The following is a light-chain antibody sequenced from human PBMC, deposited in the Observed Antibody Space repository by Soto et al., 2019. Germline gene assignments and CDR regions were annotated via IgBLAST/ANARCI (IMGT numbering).Light chain of an antibody. CDR3: TSYAGSTAV. J-gene: IGLJ2*01. CDR2: EVS. V-gene: IGLV2-8*01. Sequence: QSALTQLPSASGSPGQSVTISCTGTSSDVGGYNFVSWYQQHPGKVPKLMIYEVSKRPSGVPDRFSGSKSGNTASLTVSGLQAEDEADYYCTSYAGSTAVFGGGTKVTVL. CDR1: SSDVGGYNF.